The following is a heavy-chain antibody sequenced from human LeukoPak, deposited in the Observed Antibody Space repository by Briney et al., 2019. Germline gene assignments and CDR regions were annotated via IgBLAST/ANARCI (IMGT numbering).Heavy chain of an antibody. CDR1: GYTFTSYG. Sequence: ASVKVSCKASGYTFTSYGISWVRQAPGQGLEWTGWISAYNGNTNYAQKLQGRVTMTTDTSTSTAYMELRSLRSDDTAVYYCARGISSGWSRYNYYYYMDVWGKGTTVTVSS. CDR2: ISAYNGNT. D-gene: IGHD6-19*01. J-gene: IGHJ6*03. CDR3: ARGISSGWSRYNYYYYMDV. V-gene: IGHV1-18*01.